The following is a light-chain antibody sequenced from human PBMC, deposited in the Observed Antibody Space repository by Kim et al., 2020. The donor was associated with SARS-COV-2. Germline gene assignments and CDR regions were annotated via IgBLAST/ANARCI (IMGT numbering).Light chain of an antibody. CDR1: SGSVASNY. CDR2: EDN. Sequence: GKRVTSSCTRSSGSVASNYVQWDQQRPGSAPTTVIYEDNQRPSGVPDRFSGSIDSSSNSASLTISGLKTEDEADYYCQSYDSSNWVFGGGTQLTVL. J-gene: IGLJ3*02. V-gene: IGLV6-57*03. CDR3: QSYDSSNWV.